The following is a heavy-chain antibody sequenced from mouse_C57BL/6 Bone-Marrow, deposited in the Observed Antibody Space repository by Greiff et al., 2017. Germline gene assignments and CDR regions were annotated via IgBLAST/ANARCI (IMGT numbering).Heavy chain of an antibody. J-gene: IGHJ4*01. Sequence: VQLQQSGAELVRPGASVTLSCKASGYTFTDYEMHWVKQTPVHGLEWIGAIDPETGGTAYNQKFKGKAILTADKSSSTAYMELRSLTSEDSAVYYCARSCCYGSSRSDYWGQGTSVTVSS. CDR1: GYTFTDYE. V-gene: IGHV1-15*01. CDR2: IDPETGGT. CDR3: ARSCCYGSSRSDY. D-gene: IGHD1-1*01.